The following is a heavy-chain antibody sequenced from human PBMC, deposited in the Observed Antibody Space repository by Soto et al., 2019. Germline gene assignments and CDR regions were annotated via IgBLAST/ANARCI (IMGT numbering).Heavy chain of an antibody. CDR1: GYTFTSYA. J-gene: IGHJ4*02. V-gene: IGHV1-3*01. Sequence: ASVKVSCKASGYTFTSYAMHWVRQAPGQRLEWMGWINAGNGNTKYSQKFQGRVTITRDTSASTAYMELSSLRSEDTAVYYCWRLYYDFWSGSPSPFDYWGQGTLVTVSS. CDR2: INAGNGNT. CDR3: WRLYYDFWSGSPSPFDY. D-gene: IGHD3-3*01.